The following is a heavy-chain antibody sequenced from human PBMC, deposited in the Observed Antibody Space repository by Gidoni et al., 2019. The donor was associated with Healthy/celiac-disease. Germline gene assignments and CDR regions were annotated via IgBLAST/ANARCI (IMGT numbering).Heavy chain of an antibody. V-gene: IGHV3-23*01. CDR2: ISGSGGSP. Sequence: EVQLLESGGGLVQPGGSLRLSCAASGFTFRSYAMSWVRQAPGKGLEWVSAISGSGGSPYYADSVKGRCTISRDNSKNTLYLQMNSLRAEDTAVYYCAKVIVVVPAAILGAFDIWGQGTMVTVSS. CDR3: AKVIVVVPAAILGAFDI. D-gene: IGHD2-2*02. J-gene: IGHJ3*02. CDR1: GFTFRSYA.